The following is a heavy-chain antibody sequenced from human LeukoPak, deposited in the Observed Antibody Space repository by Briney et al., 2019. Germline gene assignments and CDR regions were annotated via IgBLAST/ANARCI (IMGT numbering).Heavy chain of an antibody. CDR1: GYTLTELS. V-gene: IGHV1-24*01. D-gene: IGHD3-10*01. CDR3: ATWLGELNWFDS. J-gene: IGHJ5*01. CDR2: FDPEDGET. Sequence: GAPVKVSCKVSGYTLTELSMHWVRQAPGKGLEWMGGFDPEDGETIYAQKFQGRVTMTEDTSTDTAYMELSSLRSEDTAVYYCATWLGELNWFDSWGQGTLVTVSS.